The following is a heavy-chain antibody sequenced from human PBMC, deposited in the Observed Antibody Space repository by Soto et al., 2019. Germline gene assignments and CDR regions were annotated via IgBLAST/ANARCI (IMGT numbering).Heavy chain of an antibody. V-gene: IGHV6-1*01. CDR3: AREVAGRFDY. CDR2: TYYRSKWYN. J-gene: IGHJ4*02. D-gene: IGHD6-19*01. CDR1: GDTLPSRSAN. Sequence: SQALSLPCSIYGDTLPSRSANWKWIRQSPSRGLECLGRTYYRSKWYNDYAVSVNSRITINPDTSKNQFSLQLNSVTPEDTAVYYCAREVAGRFDYCAQGTLVTVSS.